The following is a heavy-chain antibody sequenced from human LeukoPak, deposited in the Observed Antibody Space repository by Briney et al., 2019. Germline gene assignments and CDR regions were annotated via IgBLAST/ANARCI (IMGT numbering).Heavy chain of an antibody. J-gene: IGHJ4*02. CDR2: IYHSGST. V-gene: IGHV4-38-2*02. CDR3: ARERLYYYGSGSYRERVFFPSNFDY. D-gene: IGHD3-10*01. CDR1: GYSISSDYY. Sequence: PSETLSLTCTVSGYSISSDYYWGWIRPPPGKGLEWIGSIYHSGSTYYNPSLKSRVTISVDTSKNQFSLKLSSVTAADTAVYYCARERLYYYGSGSYRERVFFPSNFDYWGQGTLVTVSS.